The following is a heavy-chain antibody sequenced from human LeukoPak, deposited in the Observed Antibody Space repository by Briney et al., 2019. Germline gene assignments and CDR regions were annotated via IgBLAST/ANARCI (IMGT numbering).Heavy chain of an antibody. Sequence: VKPSQTLSLTCTVSGGSINSGTYYWSWIRQHPGKGLEWIGYIHNSGSTSYNPSLKSRVTMSVDTSKNQFSLKLSSVTAADTAVYYCAGNTYYFDSSDYYSDNWGQGTLVTVSS. J-gene: IGHJ4*02. D-gene: IGHD3-22*01. CDR1: GGSINSGTYY. V-gene: IGHV4-31*03. CDR3: AGNTYYFDSSDYYSDN. CDR2: IHNSGST.